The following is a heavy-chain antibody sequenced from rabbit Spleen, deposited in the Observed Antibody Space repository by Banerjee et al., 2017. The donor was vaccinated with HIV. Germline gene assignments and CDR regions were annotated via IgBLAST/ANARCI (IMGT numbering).Heavy chain of an antibody. D-gene: IGHD1-1*01. CDR1: GFSFSDSYH. Sequence: QSLEESGGDLVKPGASLTLTCTASGFSFSDSYHMWWVRQAPGKGLEWIACIDAGTSARTWYATWAKGRFTISKTSSTTVTLQMTSLTAADTATYFCARDTSSSFSSYGMDLWGPGTLVTGS. CDR2: IDAGTSART. CDR3: ARDTSSSFSSYGMDL. V-gene: IGHV1S40*01. J-gene: IGHJ6*01.